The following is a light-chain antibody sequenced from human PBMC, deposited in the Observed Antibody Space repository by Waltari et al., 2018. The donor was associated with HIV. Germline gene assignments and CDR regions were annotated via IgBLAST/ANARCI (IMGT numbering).Light chain of an antibody. CDR3: GTWDSSLSVWV. CDR2: ENN. Sequence: QSVLTQPPSVSAAPGQQVTISCSGSSSNIGNNYVTWYQQRPGTGPKLLIYENNKRPSGIPDRFSVSKSGTSATLGITGLQTGDEADYYCGTWDSSLSVWVFGGGTKLTVL. J-gene: IGLJ3*02. CDR1: SSNIGNNY. V-gene: IGLV1-51*02.